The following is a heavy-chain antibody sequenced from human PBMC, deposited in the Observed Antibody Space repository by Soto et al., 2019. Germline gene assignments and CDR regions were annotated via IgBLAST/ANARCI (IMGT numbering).Heavy chain of an antibody. CDR1: GGSFSGYY. V-gene: IGHV4-34*01. D-gene: IGHD5-18*01. CDR3: GRGLVSDTAMVTHFDY. J-gene: IGHJ4*02. CDR2: INHSGST. Sequence: QVQLQQWGAGLLQPSETLSLTCAVYGGSFSGYYWSWLRQPPGKGLEWIGEINHSGSTNYNPSLTSRVTISVDTFKHQVCLMLSSVTAADTAVYYCGRGLVSDTAMVTHFDYWGQGILVTVSS.